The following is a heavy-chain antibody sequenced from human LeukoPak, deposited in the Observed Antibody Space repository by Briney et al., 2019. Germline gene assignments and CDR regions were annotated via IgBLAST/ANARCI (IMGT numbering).Heavy chain of an antibody. CDR2: IYHSGST. J-gene: IGHJ4*02. CDR3: ARYGYCSSTSCYREGFDY. D-gene: IGHD2-2*02. CDR1: GYSISSGYY. Sequence: SETLSLTCAVSGYSISSGYYWGWIRQPPGEGLEWIGSIYHSGSTYYNPSLKSRVTISVDTSKNQFSLKLSSVTAADTAVYYCARYGYCSSTSCYREGFDYWGQGTLVTVSS. V-gene: IGHV4-38-2*01.